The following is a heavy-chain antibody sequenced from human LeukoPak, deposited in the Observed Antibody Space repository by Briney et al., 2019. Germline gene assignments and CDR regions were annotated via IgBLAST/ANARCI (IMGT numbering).Heavy chain of an antibody. J-gene: IGHJ4*02. Sequence: GGSLRLSCAASGFTFSSYGMHWARQAPGKGLEWVAFIRYDGSNKYYADSVKGRFTISRDNSKNTLYLQMNSLRAEDTAVYYCAKSDLPYYYDSSGYTDYWGQGTLVTVSS. CDR1: GFTFSSYG. V-gene: IGHV3-30*02. CDR3: AKSDLPYYYDSSGYTDY. CDR2: IRYDGSNK. D-gene: IGHD3-22*01.